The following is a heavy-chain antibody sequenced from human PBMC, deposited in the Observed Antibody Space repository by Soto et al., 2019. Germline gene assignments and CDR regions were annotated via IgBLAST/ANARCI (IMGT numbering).Heavy chain of an antibody. CDR2: ISFDGSNK. J-gene: IGHJ6*02. CDR1: GFTFSSFG. V-gene: IGHV3-30*18. CDR3: AKDTSKYSNNWPAYYGLDV. D-gene: IGHD1-1*01. Sequence: PGGCLRRSCAASGFTFSSFGMHWVRQAPGKGLEWVAVISFDGSNKYYADSVKGRFTISRDNSKNTLSLQMNSLKAEDTAVYYCAKDTSKYSNNWPAYYGLDVWGQGTTVTVSS.